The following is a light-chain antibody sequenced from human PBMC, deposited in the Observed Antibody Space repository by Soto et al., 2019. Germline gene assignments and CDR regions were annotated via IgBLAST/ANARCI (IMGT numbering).Light chain of an antibody. Sequence: DIQTTQSPSSVSASVGDRVTITCRASQGISSWVIWHQQKPGKAPKPLIYAASNLQSGVPSRFSGSGSGTSFTLTISSLQPEDFATYYCQQYDSYPITFGQGTRLEIK. CDR3: QQYDSYPIT. V-gene: IGKV1D-16*01. CDR1: QGISSW. J-gene: IGKJ5*01. CDR2: AAS.